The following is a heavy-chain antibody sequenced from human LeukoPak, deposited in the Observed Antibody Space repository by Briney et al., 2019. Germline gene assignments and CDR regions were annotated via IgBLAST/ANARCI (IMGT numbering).Heavy chain of an antibody. CDR3: ARGDGPTVTADYFQN. V-gene: IGHV3-20*04. Sequence: RPGGSLRLSCAASGFTFSNYWMSWVRQVPGRGLEWICGINWNSGVTGYADSVKGRFNISRDNAKNSLFLQMNSLRDEDTAFYYCARGDGPTVTADYFQNWGQGTLVTVS. D-gene: IGHD4-17*01. CDR1: GFTFSNYW. CDR2: INWNSGVT. J-gene: IGHJ1*01.